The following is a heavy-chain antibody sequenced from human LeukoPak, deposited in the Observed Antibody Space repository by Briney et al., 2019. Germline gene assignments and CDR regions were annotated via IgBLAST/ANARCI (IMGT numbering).Heavy chain of an antibody. CDR2: TRNKANSYTT. CDR1: GFTFSDHY. CDR3: ARVSDILTGYYFDY. J-gene: IGHJ4*02. V-gene: IGHV3-72*01. Sequence: GGSLRLSCAASGFTFSDHYMDWVRQAPGKGLEWVGRTRNKANSYTTEYAASVKGRFTISRDDSKNSLYLQMNSLKTEDTAVYYCARVSDILTGYYFDYWGQGTLVTVSS. D-gene: IGHD3-9*01.